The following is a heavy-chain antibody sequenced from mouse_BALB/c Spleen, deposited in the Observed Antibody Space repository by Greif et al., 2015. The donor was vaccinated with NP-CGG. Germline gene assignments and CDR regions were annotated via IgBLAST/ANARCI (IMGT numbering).Heavy chain of an antibody. V-gene: IGHV1S137*01. CDR3: ARAGITTGAWFAY. D-gene: IGHD2-4*01. Sequence: VNVVESGAELVRPGVSVKISCKGSGYTFTDYAMHWVKQSHAKSLEWIGVISTYYGDASYNQKFKGKATMTVDKSSSTAYMELARLTSEDSAIYYCARAGITTGAWFAYWGQGTLVTVSA. CDR1: GYTFTDYA. J-gene: IGHJ3*01. CDR2: ISTYYGDA.